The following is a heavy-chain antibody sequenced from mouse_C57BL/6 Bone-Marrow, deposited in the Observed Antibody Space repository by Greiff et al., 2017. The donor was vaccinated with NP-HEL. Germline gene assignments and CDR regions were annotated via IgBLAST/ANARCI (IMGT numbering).Heavy chain of an antibody. V-gene: IGHV1-55*01. Sequence: QVQLQQPGAELVKPGASVKMSCKASGYTFTSYWITWVKQRPGQGLEWIGDIYPGSGSTNYNEKFKSKATLTVDTSSSTAYMQLSSLTSEDSAVDYGARGQPYDYGSKAWFAYWGQGTLVTVSA. CDR1: GYTFTSYW. J-gene: IGHJ3*01. CDR3: ARGQPYDYGSKAWFAY. CDR2: IYPGSGST. D-gene: IGHD1-1*01.